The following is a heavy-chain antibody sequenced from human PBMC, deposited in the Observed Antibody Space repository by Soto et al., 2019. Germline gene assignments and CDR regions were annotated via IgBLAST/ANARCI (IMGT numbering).Heavy chain of an antibody. Sequence: EVQLVESGGGLVQPGRSLRLSCAASGFTFDDYAMHWVRQAPGKGLEWVSGISWNSGSIGYADSVKGRFTISRDNAKNSLYLQMNSLRAEDTALYYCAKDPTQRLVGLDYWGQGTLVTVSS. J-gene: IGHJ4*02. V-gene: IGHV3-9*01. D-gene: IGHD6-13*01. CDR1: GFTFDDYA. CDR2: ISWNSGSI. CDR3: AKDPTQRLVGLDY.